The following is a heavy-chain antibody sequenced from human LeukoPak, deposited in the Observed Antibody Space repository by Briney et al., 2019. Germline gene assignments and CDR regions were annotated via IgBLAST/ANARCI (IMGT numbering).Heavy chain of an antibody. V-gene: IGHV5-51*01. CDR1: GYSFTTYW. D-gene: IGHD2-15*01. CDR2: IYPGDSDT. J-gene: IGHJ4*02. Sequence: GESLKISCKGSGYSFTTYWSGLVRQMPGKGLEWMGIIYPGDSDTRYSPSFQGQVTISADQSISTAYLQWSSLKASDTAMYYCARARYCSGGSCYAEYWGQGTLVTVSS. CDR3: ARARYCSGGSCYAEY.